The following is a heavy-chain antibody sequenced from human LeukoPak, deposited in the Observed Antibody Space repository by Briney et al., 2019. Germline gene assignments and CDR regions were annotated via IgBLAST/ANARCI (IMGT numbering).Heavy chain of an antibody. CDR3: ARGLWFGELLGGYYYCMDV. Sequence: SQTLSLTCAISGDSVSSNSAAWNWIRQSPSRGLEWLGRTYYRSKWYNDYAVSVKSRITINPDTSKNQFSLQLNSVTPEDTAVYYCARGLWFGELLGGYYYCMDVWDKGTTVTVSS. CDR2: TYYRSKWYN. D-gene: IGHD3-10*01. CDR1: GDSVSSNSAA. J-gene: IGHJ6*03. V-gene: IGHV6-1*01.